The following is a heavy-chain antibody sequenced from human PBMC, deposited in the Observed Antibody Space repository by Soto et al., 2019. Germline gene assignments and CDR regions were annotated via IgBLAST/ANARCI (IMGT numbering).Heavy chain of an antibody. J-gene: IGHJ6*02. Sequence: PSETLSLTCAVYGGSFSGYGWSWIRQPPGKGLEWIGEINHSGSTKYNPSLKSRVTISVDTSKNQFSLKLSSVTAADTAVYYCARGSPKDIVVVPAAMESYYYYGMDVWGQGTTLTVSS. CDR3: ARGSPKDIVVVPAAMESYYYYGMDV. CDR2: INHSGST. V-gene: IGHV4-34*01. CDR1: GGSFSGYG. D-gene: IGHD2-2*01.